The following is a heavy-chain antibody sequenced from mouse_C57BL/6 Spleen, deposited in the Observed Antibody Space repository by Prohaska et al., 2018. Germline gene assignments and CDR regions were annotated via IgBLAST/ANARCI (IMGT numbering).Heavy chain of an antibody. V-gene: IGHV1-50*01. CDR2: IDPSDSYT. J-gene: IGHJ2*01. Sequence: GAELVKPGASVKLSCKASGYTFTSYWMQWVKQRPGQGLEWIGEIDPSDSYTNYNQKFKGKATLTVDTSSSTAYMQLSSLTSEDSAVYYCARGANWDGSLDYWGQGTTLTVSS. CDR3: ARGANWDGSLDY. CDR1: GYTFTSYW. D-gene: IGHD4-1*01.